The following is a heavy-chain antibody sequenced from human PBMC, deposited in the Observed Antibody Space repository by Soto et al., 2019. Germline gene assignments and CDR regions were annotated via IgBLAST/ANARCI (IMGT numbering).Heavy chain of an antibody. Sequence: PSETLSLTCTVSGGSISIYYWSWIRQPPGKGLEWIGYIYYSGSTNYNPSLRSRVTISVDTSKNQFSLKLSSVTAADTAVYYCARGSGYYSYWGQGTLVTVSS. CDR1: GGSISIYY. J-gene: IGHJ4*02. D-gene: IGHD3-3*01. CDR2: IYYSGST. V-gene: IGHV4-59*01. CDR3: ARGSGYYSY.